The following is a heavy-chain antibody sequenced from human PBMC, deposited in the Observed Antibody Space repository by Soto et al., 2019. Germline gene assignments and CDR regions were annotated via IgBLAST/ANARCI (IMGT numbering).Heavy chain of an antibody. Sequence: QEQLVESGGGVVQPGRSLRLSCAASRFAFSSYGMHWVRQAPGKGLEWVAVISYDGGYENYADSVKGRFTVSRDNSKNTLWLQMKSHRTEDTAVYYCAKGTTVTPWRYLDLWGQGTLVTVSS. CDR3: AKGTTVTPWRYLDL. D-gene: IGHD4-17*01. CDR2: ISYDGGYE. CDR1: RFAFSSYG. V-gene: IGHV3-30*18. J-gene: IGHJ2*01.